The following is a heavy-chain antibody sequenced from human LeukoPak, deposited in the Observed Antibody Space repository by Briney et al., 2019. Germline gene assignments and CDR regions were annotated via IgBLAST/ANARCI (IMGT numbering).Heavy chain of an antibody. V-gene: IGHV3-7*03. D-gene: IGHD3-9*01. J-gene: IGHJ4*02. CDR3: ARGDIDY. Sequence: PGGSLRLSCAASGFTFSSYAMSWVRQAPGKGLEWVATINHDGNAKSYVDSVKGRFTISRDNAKNSLCLQMNSLRADDTAVYYCARGDIDYWGQGTLVTVSS. CDR2: INHDGNAK. CDR1: GFTFSSYA.